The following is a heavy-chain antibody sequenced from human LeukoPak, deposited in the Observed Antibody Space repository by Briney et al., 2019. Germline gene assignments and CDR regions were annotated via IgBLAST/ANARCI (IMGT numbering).Heavy chain of an antibody. J-gene: IGHJ4*02. CDR3: AIIVVVPAAIRAIDY. D-gene: IGHD2-2*02. CDR2: ISSSSSYI. Sequence: PGGSLRLSCAASGFTFSSYSMNLVRQAPGKGLEWVSSISSSSSYIYYADSVKGRFTISRDNAKNSLYLQMNSLRAEDTAVYYCAIIVVVPAAIRAIDYWGQGTLVTVSS. V-gene: IGHV3-21*01. CDR1: GFTFSSYS.